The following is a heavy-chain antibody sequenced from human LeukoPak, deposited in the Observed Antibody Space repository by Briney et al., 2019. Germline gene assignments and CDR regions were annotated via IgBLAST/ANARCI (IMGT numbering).Heavy chain of an antibody. CDR2: INPNSGGT. CDR1: GYTFTGYY. Sequence: ASVKVSFKASGYTFTGYYMHWVRQAPGQGLEWVGWINPNSGGTNYSQKFQGRVTMTRDTSISTAYMELSRLRSDDTAVYYCARGDIVVVPTWFDLWGQGTLVTVSS. V-gene: IGHV1-2*02. D-gene: IGHD2-2*01. J-gene: IGHJ5*02. CDR3: ARGDIVVVPTWFDL.